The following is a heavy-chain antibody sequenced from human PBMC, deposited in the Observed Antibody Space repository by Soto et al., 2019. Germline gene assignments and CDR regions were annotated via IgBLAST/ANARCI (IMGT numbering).Heavy chain of an antibody. V-gene: IGHV1-46*01. CDR2: INPSGGST. CDR3: ARDLRGTWIRLWFAYGMDV. D-gene: IGHD5-18*01. J-gene: IGHJ6*02. CDR1: GYTFTSYY. Sequence: XSVKVSCKASGYTFTSYYMHWVRQAPGQGLEWMGIINPSGGSTSYAQKFQGRVTMTRDTSTSTVYMELSSLRSEDTAVYYCARDLRGTWIRLWFAYGMDVWGQGTTVTVSS.